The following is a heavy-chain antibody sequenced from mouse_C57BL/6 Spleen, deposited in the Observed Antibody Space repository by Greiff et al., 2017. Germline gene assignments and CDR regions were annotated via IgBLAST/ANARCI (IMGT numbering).Heavy chain of an antibody. D-gene: IGHD1-1*01. CDR1: GYTFTSYW. J-gene: IGHJ1*03. CDR3: ARQGFDYYGSSPLYWYFDV. CDR2: IDPSDSYT. Sequence: QVQLQQPGAELVRPGTSVKLSCKASGYTFTSYWMHWVKQRPGQGLEWIGVIDPSDSYTNYNQKFKGKATLTVDTSSSTAYMQLSSLTSEDSAVYYCARQGFDYYGSSPLYWYFDVWGTGTTVTVSS. V-gene: IGHV1-59*01.